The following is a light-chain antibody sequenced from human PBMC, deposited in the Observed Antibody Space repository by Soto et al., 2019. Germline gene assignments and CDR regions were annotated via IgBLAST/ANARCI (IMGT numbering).Light chain of an antibody. Sequence: EIVMTQSPATLSVSPGERDTVSCRASQSVSNNLAWYQQKPGQAPRLLIYGASTRATGIPARSSGSGSGTEFTLTISSLQSQDFAVYYCQQYNNWPPYTFGQGTKLEIK. CDR2: GAS. CDR1: QSVSNN. CDR3: QQYNNWPPYT. V-gene: IGKV3-15*01. J-gene: IGKJ2*01.